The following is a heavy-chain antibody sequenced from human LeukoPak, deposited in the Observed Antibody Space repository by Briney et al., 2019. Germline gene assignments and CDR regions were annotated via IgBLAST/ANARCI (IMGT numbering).Heavy chain of an antibody. D-gene: IGHD3-10*01. CDR3: AREWSGFGELPDY. V-gene: IGHV3-74*01. Sequence: GGSLRLSCATSGFSFSSYAMSWVRQAPGKGLVWVSRINSDGSSTSYADSVKGRFTISRDNAKNTLYLQMNSLRVEDTAVYYCAREWSGFGELPDYWGQGTLVTVSS. J-gene: IGHJ4*02. CDR1: GFSFSSYA. CDR2: INSDGSST.